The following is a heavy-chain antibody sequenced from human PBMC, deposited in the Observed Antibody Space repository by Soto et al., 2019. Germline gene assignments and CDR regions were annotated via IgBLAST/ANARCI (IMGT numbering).Heavy chain of an antibody. V-gene: IGHV4-30-4*01. J-gene: IGHJ6*02. CDR1: GGSISSGDYY. D-gene: IGHD3-10*01. Sequence: LSLTCTVSGGSISSGDYYWSWIRQPPGKGLEWIGYIYYSGSTYYNPSLKSRVTISVDTSKNQFSLKLSSVTAADTAVYYCARDPIFFYYGSGSYYNEMDVWGQGTTVTVSS. CDR3: ARDPIFFYYGSGSYYNEMDV. CDR2: IYYSGST.